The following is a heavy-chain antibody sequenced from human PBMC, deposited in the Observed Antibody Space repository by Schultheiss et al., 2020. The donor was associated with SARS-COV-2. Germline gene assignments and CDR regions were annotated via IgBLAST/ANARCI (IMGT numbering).Heavy chain of an antibody. J-gene: IGHJ4*02. CDR3: ARDLLSSGWSIDY. CDR2: IWYDGSNK. D-gene: IGHD6-19*01. CDR1: GFTFSDHH. Sequence: GSLRLSCAASGFTFSDHHMDWVRQAPGKGLEWVAVIWYDGSNKYYADSVKGRFTISRDNSKNTLYLQMNSLRAEDTAVYYCARDLLSSGWSIDYWGQGTLVTVSS. V-gene: IGHV3-33*08.